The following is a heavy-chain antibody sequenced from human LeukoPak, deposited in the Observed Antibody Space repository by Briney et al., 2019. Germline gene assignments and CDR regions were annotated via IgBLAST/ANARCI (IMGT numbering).Heavy chain of an antibody. Sequence: GGSLRLSCAASGFTFSSYSMNWVRKAPGKGLEWVSSISSSSSYIYYADSVKGRFTISRDNAKNSLYLQMNSLRAKDTAVYYCARASFDSSGYIADTWGQGTLVTVSS. D-gene: IGHD3-22*01. J-gene: IGHJ5*02. CDR2: ISSSSSYI. CDR3: ARASFDSSGYIADT. CDR1: GFTFSSYS. V-gene: IGHV3-21*04.